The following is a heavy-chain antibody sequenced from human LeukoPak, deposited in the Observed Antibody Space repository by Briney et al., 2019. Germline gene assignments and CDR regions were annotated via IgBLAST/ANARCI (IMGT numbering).Heavy chain of an antibody. J-gene: IGHJ4*02. D-gene: IGHD1-26*01. V-gene: IGHV3-21*01. CDR1: GFTFSSYS. CDR2: ISSSSSYI. CDR3: ARHKTTGATCGY. Sequence: GGSLRLSCAASGFTFSSYSMNWVRQAPGKGLEWVSSISSSSSYIYYADSVKGRFTISRDNAKNSLYLQMNSLRAEDTAVYYCARHKTTGATCGYWGQGTLVTVSS.